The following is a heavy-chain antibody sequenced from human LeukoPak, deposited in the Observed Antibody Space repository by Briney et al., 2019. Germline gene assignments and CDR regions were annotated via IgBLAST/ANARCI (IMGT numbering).Heavy chain of an antibody. D-gene: IGHD4-23*01. CDR1: GGTFSSYA. J-gene: IGHJ6*02. CDR2: IIPIFGTA. Sequence: ASVKVSCKASGGTFSSYAISWLRQAPGQGLEWMGGIIPIFGTANYAQKFQGRVTITADESTSTAYMELSSLRSEDTAVYYCAFSGGNSGNDYYYYYGMDVWGQGTTVTVSS. CDR3: AFSGGNSGNDYYYYYGMDV. V-gene: IGHV1-69*13.